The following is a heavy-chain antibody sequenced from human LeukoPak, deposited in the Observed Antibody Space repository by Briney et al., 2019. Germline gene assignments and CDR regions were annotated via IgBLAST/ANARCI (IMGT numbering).Heavy chain of an antibody. Sequence: GGSLRLSCAASGFTFSSYAMSWVRQAPGKGLEWVSAISGSGGSTYYADSVKGWFTISRDNSKNTLYLQMNSLRAEDTAVYYCAKAKEQWELLDGALDYWGQGTLVTVSS. CDR3: AKAKEQWELLDGALDY. V-gene: IGHV3-23*01. J-gene: IGHJ4*02. CDR2: ISGSGGST. CDR1: GFTFSSYA. D-gene: IGHD1-26*01.